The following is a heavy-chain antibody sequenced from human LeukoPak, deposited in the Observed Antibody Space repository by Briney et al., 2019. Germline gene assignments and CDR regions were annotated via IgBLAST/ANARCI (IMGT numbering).Heavy chain of an antibody. CDR3: ARHAGGISATGTRPFDY. CDR2: IYYSGST. J-gene: IGHJ4*02. D-gene: IGHD6-13*01. V-gene: IGHV4-39*01. Sequence: SETLSLTCTVSGASFSSSTYYWGWIRQPPGKGLEWIGSIYYSGSTYYHPSLKSRVTMSVDTSKNQFSLKLSSVTAADTAVYYCARHAGGISATGTRPFDYWGQGTLVTVFS. CDR1: GASFSSSTYY.